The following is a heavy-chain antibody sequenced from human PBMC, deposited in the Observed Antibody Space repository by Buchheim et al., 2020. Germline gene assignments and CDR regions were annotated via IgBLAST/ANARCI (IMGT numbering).Heavy chain of an antibody. CDR2: TSTDGSDK. J-gene: IGHJ2*01. D-gene: IGHD1-26*01. V-gene: IGHV3-30*18. CDR3: AKKVDTRSYFHL. Sequence: QVQLVESGGGVVQPGRSLRLSCTASGFTFSSYGINWVRQAPGKGLEWVAVTSTDGSDKYYADSVRGRFTISRDNSKNTLYLQINSLRAEHKAVYYCAKKVDTRSYFHLWGRGTL. CDR1: GFTFSSYG.